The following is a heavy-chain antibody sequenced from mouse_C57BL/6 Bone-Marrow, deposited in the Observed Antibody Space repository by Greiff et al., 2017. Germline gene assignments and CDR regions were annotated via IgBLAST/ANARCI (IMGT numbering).Heavy chain of an antibody. D-gene: IGHD1-1*01. V-gene: IGHV3-6*01. CDR2: ISYDGSN. CDR3: ARRCYGSPFAY. Sequence: EVQLQQSGPGLVKPSQSLSLTCSVTGYSITSGYYWNWIRQFPGNKLEWMGYISYDGSNNYNPSLKNRISITRDTSKNQFFLKLNSVTTEDTATYYCARRCYGSPFAYWGQGTLVTVSA. J-gene: IGHJ3*01. CDR1: GYSITSGYY.